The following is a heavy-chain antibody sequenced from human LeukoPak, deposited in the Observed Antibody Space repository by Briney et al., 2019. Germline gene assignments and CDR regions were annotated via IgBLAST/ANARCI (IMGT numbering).Heavy chain of an antibody. CDR3: ARGRSSSWSRVRYGFDP. J-gene: IGHJ5*02. CDR2: INNSERT. CDR1: GGSASGYY. V-gene: IGHV4-34*01. Sequence: PSETLSLTCAVYGGSASGYYWSWIRHPPGKGLEWIGEINNSERTNYYPSLKTRVTIQVDTSKNQFHQKRSSVAAADTAVYYCARGRSSSWSRVRYGFDPWGQGTLVTVSS. D-gene: IGHD6-13*01.